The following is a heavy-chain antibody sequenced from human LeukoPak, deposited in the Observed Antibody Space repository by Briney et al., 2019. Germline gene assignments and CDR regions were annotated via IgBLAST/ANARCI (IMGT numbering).Heavy chain of an antibody. J-gene: IGHJ6*02. CDR2: ISAYNGNT. Sequence: ASVKVSCKVSGYTFTSYGISWVRQAPGQGLEWMGWISAYNGNTNYAQKLQGRVTMTTDTSTSTAYMELRSLRSDDTAVYYCARDARGDYVQYYYYGMDVWGQGTTVTVSS. CDR1: GYTFTSYG. V-gene: IGHV1-18*01. D-gene: IGHD4-17*01. CDR3: ARDARGDYVQYYYYGMDV.